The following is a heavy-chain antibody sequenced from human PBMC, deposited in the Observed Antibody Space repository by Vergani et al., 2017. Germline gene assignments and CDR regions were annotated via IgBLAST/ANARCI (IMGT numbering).Heavy chain of an antibody. CDR2: IYNSGNG. D-gene: IGHD3-16*01. V-gene: IGHV4-39*01. J-gene: IGHJ2*01. Sequence: QMQLQESGPGLVKASETLSLTCTVSGDSIISRSYYWGWIRQPPGKGLEWIGSIYNSGNGDSSSSLKSRVTISADTSKNQLSLRLTSVTAADTAVYYCASGKYYSDSTSHFRGRYFDVWGSGTLVTVPS. CDR3: ASGKYYSDSTSHFRGRYFDV. CDR1: GDSIISRSYY.